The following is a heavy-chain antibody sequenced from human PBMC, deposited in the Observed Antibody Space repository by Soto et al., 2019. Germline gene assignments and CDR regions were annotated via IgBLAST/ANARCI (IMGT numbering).Heavy chain of an antibody. CDR3: AKSPSPYDILTGYLINDY. V-gene: IGHV3-23*01. D-gene: IGHD3-9*01. J-gene: IGHJ4*02. Sequence: GGSLILSCAASGFTFSSYSMSWVRQAPGKGLEWVSAISGSGGNTYYADSVKGRFTISRDNSKNTLYLQMNSLRAEDTAVYYCAKSPSPYDILTGYLINDYWGQGTLVTVSS. CDR1: GFTFSSYS. CDR2: ISGSGGNT.